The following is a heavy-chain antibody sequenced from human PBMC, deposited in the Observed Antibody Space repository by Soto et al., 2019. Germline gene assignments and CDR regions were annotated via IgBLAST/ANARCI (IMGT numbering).Heavy chain of an antibody. CDR3: ARAVVTAMINYWFDP. V-gene: IGHV1-69*13. D-gene: IGHD2-21*02. J-gene: IGHJ5*02. CDR2: IIPIFGTA. CDR1: GGTFSSYA. Sequence: SVKVSCKASGGTFSSYAISWVRQAPGQGLEWMGGIIPIFGTANYAQKFQGRVTITADESTSTAYMELRSLRSEDKAVYYCARAVVTAMINYWFDPWGQGTLVTVSS.